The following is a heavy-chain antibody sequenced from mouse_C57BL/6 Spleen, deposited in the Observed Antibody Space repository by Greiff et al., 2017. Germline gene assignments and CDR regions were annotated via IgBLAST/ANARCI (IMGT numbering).Heavy chain of an antibody. Sequence: LMEPGASVKISCKASGYSFTDYNMNWVKQSNGKSLEWIGVINPNYGTTSYNQKFKGKATLTVDQSSSTAYMQLNSLTSEDSAVYYCARCITTVVADYYAMDYWGQGTSVTVSS. CDR3: ARCITTVVADYYAMDY. D-gene: IGHD1-1*01. CDR2: INPNYGTT. J-gene: IGHJ4*01. CDR1: GYSFTDYN. V-gene: IGHV1-39*01.